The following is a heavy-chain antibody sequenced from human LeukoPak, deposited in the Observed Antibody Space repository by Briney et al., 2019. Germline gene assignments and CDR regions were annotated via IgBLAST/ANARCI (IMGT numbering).Heavy chain of an antibody. CDR2: IYYSGST. V-gene: IGHV4-59*12. J-gene: IGHJ6*03. CDR1: GGSISSYY. Sequence: PSETLSLTCTVSGGSISSYYWSWIRQPPGKGLEWIGYIYYSGSTNYNPSLKSRVTISVDTSKNQFSLKLSSVTAADTAVYYCAREVGATTDYYYYYYMDVWGKGTTVTVSS. D-gene: IGHD1-26*01. CDR3: AREVGATTDYYYYYYMDV.